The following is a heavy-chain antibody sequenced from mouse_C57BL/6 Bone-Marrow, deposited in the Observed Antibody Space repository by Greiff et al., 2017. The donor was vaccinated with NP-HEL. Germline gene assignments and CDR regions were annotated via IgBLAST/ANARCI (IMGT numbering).Heavy chain of an antibody. J-gene: IGHJ2*01. D-gene: IGHD1-1*01. CDR2: INPGSGGT. V-gene: IGHV1-54*01. Sequence: VQLQQSGAELVRPGTSVKVSCKASGYAFTNYLIEWVKQRPGQSLEWIGVINPGSGGTNYNEKFKGKATLTADKSSSTAYMQLSSLTSEDSAVYFCARVLRLYYFDYWGQGTTLTVSS. CDR3: ARVLRLYYFDY. CDR1: GYAFTNYL.